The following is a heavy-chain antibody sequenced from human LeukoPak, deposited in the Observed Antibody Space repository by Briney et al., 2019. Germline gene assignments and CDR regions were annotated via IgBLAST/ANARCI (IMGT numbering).Heavy chain of an antibody. CDR2: IYHSGST. D-gene: IGHD6-6*01. CDR1: GGSISSSNW. J-gene: IGHJ4*02. V-gene: IGHV4-4*02. CDR3: ARHEGSSTKYYFDY. Sequence: SETLSLTCAVSGGSISSSNWWSWVRQPPGKGLEWIGEIYHSGSTNYNPSLKSRVTISVDTSKNQFSLKLSSVTAADTAVYYCARHEGSSTKYYFDYWGQGTLVTVSS.